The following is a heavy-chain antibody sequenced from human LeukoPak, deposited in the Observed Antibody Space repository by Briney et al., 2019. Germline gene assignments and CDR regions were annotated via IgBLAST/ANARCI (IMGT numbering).Heavy chain of an antibody. J-gene: IGHJ4*02. CDR2: ISSSGSTI. D-gene: IGHD6-6*01. Sequence: PGGSLRLSCAASGFTFSSYAMHWVRQAPGKGLEWVSYISSSGSTIYYADSVKGRFTISRDNAKNSLYLQMNSLRAEDTAVYYCARERAARGFYFDYWGQGTLVTVSS. CDR1: GFTFSSYA. V-gene: IGHV3-48*04. CDR3: ARERAARGFYFDY.